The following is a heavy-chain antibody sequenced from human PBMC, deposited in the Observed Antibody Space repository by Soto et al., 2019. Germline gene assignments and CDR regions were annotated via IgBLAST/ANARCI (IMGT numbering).Heavy chain of an antibody. CDR3: ARMRGTYDSSGFDY. J-gene: IGHJ4*02. CDR1: GGSISSYY. V-gene: IGHV4-59*01. CDR2: IYYSGST. D-gene: IGHD3-22*01. Sequence: SETLSLTCTVSGGSISSYYWSWIRQPPGKGLEWIGYIYYSGSTNYNPSLKSRVTISVDTSKNQFSLKLSSVTAADTAVYYCARMRGTYDSSGFDYWGQGTLVTVSS.